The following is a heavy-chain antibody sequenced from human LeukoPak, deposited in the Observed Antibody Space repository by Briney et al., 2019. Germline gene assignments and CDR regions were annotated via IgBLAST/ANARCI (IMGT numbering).Heavy chain of an antibody. CDR3: AELGITMIGGV. CDR1: GFTFSRYS. Sequence: GGSLRLSCAASGFTFSRYSMNWVRQAPGKGLEWVSSISSSSSYIYYADSVKGRFTISRGNAKSSLSLQMNSLRAEDTAVYYCAELGITMIGGVWGKGTTVTISS. CDR2: ISSSSSYI. D-gene: IGHD3-10*02. J-gene: IGHJ6*04. V-gene: IGHV3-21*01.